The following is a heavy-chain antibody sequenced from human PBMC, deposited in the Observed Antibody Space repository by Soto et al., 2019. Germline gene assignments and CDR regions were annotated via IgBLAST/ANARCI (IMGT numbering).Heavy chain of an antibody. CDR2: INAGNGNT. J-gene: IGHJ6*03. CDR3: AMGSYDFWSGYAYYYYYMDV. CDR1: GYTFTSYA. Sequence: QVQLVQSGAEVKKPGASVKVYCKASGYTFTSYAMHWVRQAPGQRLEWMGWINAGNGNTKYSQKFQGRVTITRATSASTAYMELSSLRSEDTAVYYCAMGSYDFWSGYAYYYYYMDVWGKGTTLTVSS. V-gene: IGHV1-3*01. D-gene: IGHD3-3*01.